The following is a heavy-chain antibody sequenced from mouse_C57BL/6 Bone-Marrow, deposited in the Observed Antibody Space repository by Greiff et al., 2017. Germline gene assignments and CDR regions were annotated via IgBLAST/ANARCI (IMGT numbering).Heavy chain of an antibody. J-gene: IGHJ1*03. CDR3: ARSLLSNWYFDV. CDR1: GFNIKDYY. D-gene: IGHD6-2*01. Sequence: VQLQQSGAELVKPGASVKLSCTASGFNIKDYYMHWVKQRTEQGLEWIGRIDPEDGETKYAPKFPGKATITADTSSNTAYLQLSSLTSEDTAVYYCARSLLSNWYFDVWGTGTTVTVSS. CDR2: IDPEDGET. V-gene: IGHV14-2*01.